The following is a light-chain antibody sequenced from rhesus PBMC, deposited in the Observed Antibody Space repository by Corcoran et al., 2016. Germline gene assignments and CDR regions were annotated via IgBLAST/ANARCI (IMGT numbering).Light chain of an antibody. V-gene: IGKV1-25*02. CDR2: AAS. CDR3: QHYYSIPPT. CDR1: QDISNY. J-gene: IGKJ1*01. Sequence: DIQMTQSPSSLSASVGDRVTITCRASQDISNYLAWYQQNPGETPKLLIYAASGLQSGIPSRFSGSGSGTEFTLSISSLQSEDFATYYCQHYYSIPPTFGQGTKVEIK.